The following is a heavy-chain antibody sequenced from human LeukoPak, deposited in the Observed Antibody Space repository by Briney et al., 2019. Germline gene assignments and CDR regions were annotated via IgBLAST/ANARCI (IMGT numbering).Heavy chain of an antibody. V-gene: IGHV3-15*01. CDR3: TTSSRFGGNSV. J-gene: IGHJ4*02. CDR1: GFTFSNAW. CDR2: IKSKTDGGTT. Sequence: PGGSLRLSCAASGFTFSNAWMRWVRQAPGKGLEWVGRIKSKTDGGTTDYAAPVKGRFTISRDDSKNTLYLQINSLKTEDKAVSYCTTSSRFGGNSVWGQGTLVTVSS. D-gene: IGHD4-23*01.